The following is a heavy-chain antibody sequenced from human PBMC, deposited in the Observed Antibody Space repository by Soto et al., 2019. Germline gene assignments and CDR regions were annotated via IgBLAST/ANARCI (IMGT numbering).Heavy chain of an antibody. D-gene: IGHD2-2*01. Sequence: SETLSLSCAVSGYSISSGYYWGWIRQPPGKGLEWIGSIYHSGSTYYNPSLKSRVTISVDTSKNQFSLKLSSVTAADTAVYYCARGPQLLHFGNWFDPWGQGTLVTVSS. CDR2: IYHSGST. J-gene: IGHJ5*02. V-gene: IGHV4-38-2*01. CDR3: ARGPQLLHFGNWFDP. CDR1: GYSISSGYY.